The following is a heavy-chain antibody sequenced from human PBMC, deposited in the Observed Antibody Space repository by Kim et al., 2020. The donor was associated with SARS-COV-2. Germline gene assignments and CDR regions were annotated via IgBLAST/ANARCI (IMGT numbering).Heavy chain of an antibody. Sequence: SETLSLTCTVSGGSISSGSYYWSWIRQPAGKGLEWIRRIYTSWSTNYNPSLKSRVTISVYTSKHQFSLKLSSVTAADTAVYYCARDGYYDILTGFIGMDVWGQGTTVTVSS. J-gene: IGHJ6*02. V-gene: IGHV4-61*02. CDR1: GGSISSGSYY. D-gene: IGHD3-9*01. CDR2: IYTSWST. CDR3: ARDGYYDILTGFIGMDV.